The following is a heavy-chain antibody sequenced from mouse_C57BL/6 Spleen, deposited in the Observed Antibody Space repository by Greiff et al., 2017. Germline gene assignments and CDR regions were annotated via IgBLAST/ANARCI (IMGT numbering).Heavy chain of an antibody. D-gene: IGHD2-12*01. J-gene: IGHJ4*01. Sequence: QVQLQQSGAELVRPGTSVKVSCKASGYAFTNYLIEWVKQRPGQGLEWIGVINPGSGGTNYNEKFKGKATLTADKSSSTAYMQLSSLTSEDSAVYFCAREGEYDWDYYAMDYWGQGTSVTVSS. CDR2: INPGSGGT. CDR3: AREGEYDWDYYAMDY. V-gene: IGHV1-54*01. CDR1: GYAFTNYL.